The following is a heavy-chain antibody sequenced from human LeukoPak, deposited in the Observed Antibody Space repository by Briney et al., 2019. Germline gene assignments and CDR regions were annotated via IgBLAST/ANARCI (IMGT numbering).Heavy chain of an antibody. D-gene: IGHD1-14*01. CDR3: ASDRNRVPYYY. Sequence: GGSLRLSCAASGFTFSSYAMHWVRQAPGKGLVWVSRINSDGSSTSYADSVKGRFTISRDNAKNTLYLQMNSLRAEDTAVYYCASDRNRVPYYYWGQGTLVTVSS. CDR2: INSDGSST. J-gene: IGHJ4*02. V-gene: IGHV3-74*01. CDR1: GFTFSSYA.